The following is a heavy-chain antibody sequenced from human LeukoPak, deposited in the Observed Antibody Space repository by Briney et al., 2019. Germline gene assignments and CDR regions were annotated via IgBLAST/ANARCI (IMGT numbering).Heavy chain of an antibody. V-gene: IGHV3-49*04. CDR1: GLTFGDYG. J-gene: IGHJ4*02. Sequence: GGSLSLSCTASGLTFGDYGIIWVRQAPGKGLEWVGFIRSKAYGATPEYAASVKGRFTISRDDSQSIAYLQMDSLKSEDTALYYCSRGSHTRGWSDFDFWGQGTLVIVSS. CDR3: SRGSHTRGWSDFDF. D-gene: IGHD6-19*01. CDR2: IRSKAYGATP.